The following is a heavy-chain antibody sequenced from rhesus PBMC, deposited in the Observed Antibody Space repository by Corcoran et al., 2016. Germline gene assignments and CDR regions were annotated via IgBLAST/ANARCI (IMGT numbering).Heavy chain of an antibody. V-gene: IGHV4-76*01. Sequence: QVQLQESGPGLLKPSETLSLTCAVSGVFVSGYYGWGWIRQHPGTGRGWIGSIYSRRSGNTDNNPSLKSRASISTDTSKNQFSLKLNSVTAADTAVYYCARHGIVKVITAFFDYWGQGVLVTVSS. D-gene: IGHD2-15*01. CDR1: GVFVSGYYG. CDR3: ARHGIVKVITAFFDY. J-gene: IGHJ4*01. CDR2: IYSRRSGNT.